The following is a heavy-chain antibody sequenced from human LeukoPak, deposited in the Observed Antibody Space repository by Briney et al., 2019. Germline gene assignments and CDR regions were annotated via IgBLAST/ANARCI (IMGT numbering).Heavy chain of an antibody. J-gene: IGHJ3*02. CDR2: IYPGDSDT. CDR3: ARRNPLTQDAFDI. V-gene: IGHV5-51*01. D-gene: IGHD3-9*01. CDR1: GYSFTNYW. Sequence: GESLKISCKGSGYSFTNYWIGWVRQMPGKGLEWMGIIYPGDSDTRYSPSFQGQVTISVDKSISTAYLQWSSLKASDTAMYYCARRNPLTQDAFDIWGQGTKVTVSS.